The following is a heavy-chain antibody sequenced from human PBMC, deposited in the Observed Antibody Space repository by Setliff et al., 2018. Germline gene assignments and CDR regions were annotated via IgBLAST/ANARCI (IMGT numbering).Heavy chain of an antibody. CDR3: IGAGTCSY. J-gene: IGHJ4*02. CDR2: VYYSGYT. V-gene: IGHV4-39*07. Sequence: PSETLSLTCNVSGGSVSSTSHYWGWIRQPPGKGMEWIGSVYYSGYTYYNPSLQSRVTISVDMSKNSLSLQMNNLRTEDTAVYYCIGAGTCSYWGQGTLVTVSS. D-gene: IGHD3-10*02. CDR1: GGSVSSTSHY.